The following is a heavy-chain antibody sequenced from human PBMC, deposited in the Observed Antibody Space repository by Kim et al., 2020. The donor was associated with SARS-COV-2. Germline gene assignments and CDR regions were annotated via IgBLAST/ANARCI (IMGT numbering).Heavy chain of an antibody. CDR3: ARRTTVTTFYFDY. CDR2: IYHSGST. CDR1: GGSISSSNW. V-gene: IGHV4-4*02. D-gene: IGHD4-17*01. J-gene: IGHJ4*02. Sequence: SETLSLTCAVSGGSISSSNWWSWVRQPPGKGLEWIGEIYHSGSTNYNPSLKSRVTISVDKSKNQFSLKLSSVTAADTAVYYCARRTTVTTFYFDYWGQGTLVTVSS.